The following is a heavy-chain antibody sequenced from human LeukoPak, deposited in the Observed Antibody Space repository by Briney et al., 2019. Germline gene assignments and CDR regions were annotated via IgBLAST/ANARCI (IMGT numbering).Heavy chain of an antibody. Sequence: GGSLRLSCAASGFTFSSYAMSWVRQAPGKGLEWVSTISGGGGSAYYADSVKGRFTISRDSSKNTLYLQINSLRAEDTAVYYCAKDRGYSGYDFDYWGQGTLVTVSS. CDR1: GFTFSSYA. D-gene: IGHD5-12*01. CDR2: ISGGGGSA. V-gene: IGHV3-23*01. J-gene: IGHJ4*02. CDR3: AKDRGYSGYDFDY.